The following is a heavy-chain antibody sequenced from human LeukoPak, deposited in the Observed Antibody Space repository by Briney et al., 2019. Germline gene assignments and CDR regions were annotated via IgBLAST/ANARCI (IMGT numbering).Heavy chain of an antibody. V-gene: IGHV4-39*01. D-gene: IGHD3-22*01. CDR3: ARSPPSKYYDSSGYYPDAFDI. CDR2: IYYSRGT. J-gene: IGHJ3*02. CDR1: SDSISNSAYH. Sequence: PSETLSLTCTVSSDSISNSAYHWGWIRQPPGRGLEWIGSIYYSRGTYYNPSLKNRVTISVDTSKNQFSLKLSSVTAADTAVYYCARSPPSKYYDSSGYYPDAFDIWGQGTMVTVSS.